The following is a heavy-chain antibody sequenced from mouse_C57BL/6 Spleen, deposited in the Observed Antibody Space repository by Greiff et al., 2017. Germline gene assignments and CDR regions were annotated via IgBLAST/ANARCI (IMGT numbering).Heavy chain of an antibody. J-gene: IGHJ2*01. D-gene: IGHD1-1*01. V-gene: IGHV14-1*01. CDR3: TTDYGSRRYFDY. CDR2: IDPEAGDT. CDR1: GFNIKDYY. Sequence: EVQLQQSGAELVRPGASVKLSCTASGFNIKDYYMHWVKQRPEQGLEWIGRIDPEAGDTAYAPKFQGKATMTADTSSNTAYLQLSSLTSEDTAVYYCTTDYGSRRYFDYWGQGTTLTVSS.